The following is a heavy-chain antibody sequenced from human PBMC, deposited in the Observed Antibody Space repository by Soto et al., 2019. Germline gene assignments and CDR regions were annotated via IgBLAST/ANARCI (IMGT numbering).Heavy chain of an antibody. CDR1: GGSISSYY. J-gene: IGHJ4*02. V-gene: IGHV4-59*01. CDR2: IYYSGST. D-gene: IGHD3-22*01. Sequence: PSETLSLTCTVSGGSISSYYWSWIRQPPGKGLEWIGYIYYSGSTNYNPSLKSRVTISVDTSKNQFSLKLSSVTAADTAVYYCARDYDSSGSYSAVFWGQGTLVTV. CDR3: ARDYDSSGSYSAVF.